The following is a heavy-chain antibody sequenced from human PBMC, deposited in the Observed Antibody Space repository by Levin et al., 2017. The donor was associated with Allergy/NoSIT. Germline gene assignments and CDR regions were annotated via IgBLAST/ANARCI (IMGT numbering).Heavy chain of an antibody. Sequence: SGPTLVKPTQTLTLTCTFSGFSLSTFGVGVGWIRQPPGKALQWLALIFWDDDKRYNPILKTRFTITKDTSKNQVVITMTNMDPVDTATYYCAHSLVADTVISSGYFNSWGQGTLGSVSS. CDR1: GFSLSTFGVG. J-gene: IGHJ4*02. D-gene: IGHD4-17*01. V-gene: IGHV2-5*02. CDR3: AHSLVADTVISSGYFNS. CDR2: IFWDDDK.